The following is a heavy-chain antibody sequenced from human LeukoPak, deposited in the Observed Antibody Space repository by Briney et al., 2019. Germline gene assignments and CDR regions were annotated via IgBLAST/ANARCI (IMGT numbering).Heavy chain of an antibody. J-gene: IGHJ4*02. Sequence: PGGSLRLSCAASGFTLSDYYMSWISQAPGKGLEWVSYISSSSSYTNYADSVKGRFTISRDNAKNSLYLQMNSLRAEDTAVYYCARGPEPSDWGQGTLVTVSS. CDR3: ARGPEPSD. V-gene: IGHV3-11*06. CDR2: ISSSSSYT. CDR1: GFTLSDYY.